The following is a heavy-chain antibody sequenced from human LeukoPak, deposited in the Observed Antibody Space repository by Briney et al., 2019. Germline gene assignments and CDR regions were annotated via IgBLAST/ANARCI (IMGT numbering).Heavy chain of an antibody. CDR3: ARSRLYSSGYFIDI. J-gene: IGHJ4*02. CDR1: GYSISSGYY. D-gene: IGHD3-22*01. CDR2: IYHSGST. Sequence: SETLSLTCTVSGYSISSGYYWGWIRQPPGKGLEWIGSIYHSGSTYYNPSPKSRVTISVDTSKNQFSLKLSSVTAADTAVYYCARSRLYSSGYFIDIWGQGTLVTVSS. V-gene: IGHV4-38-2*02.